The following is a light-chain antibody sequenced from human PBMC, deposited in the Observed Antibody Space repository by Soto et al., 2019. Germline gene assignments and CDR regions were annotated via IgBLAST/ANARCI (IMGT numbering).Light chain of an antibody. J-gene: IGKJ2*01. CDR1: ETIRNW. V-gene: IGKV1-5*03. CDR2: KSS. CDR3: QQYNLFPLT. Sequence: DVQMTQSPSTLSASIGDRVTLTCRASETIRNWLAWFQQRPGKPPKLLIYKSSRLESGVPARFSGSGFGTDFTLTISSLQPEDFANYYCQQYNLFPLTFGQGTKVEN.